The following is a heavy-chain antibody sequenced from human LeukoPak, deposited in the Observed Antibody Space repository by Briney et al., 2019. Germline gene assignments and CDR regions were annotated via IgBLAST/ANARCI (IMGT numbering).Heavy chain of an antibody. CDR3: ARGPSAYCGGDCCSGDY. CDR1: GYTFTSYY. J-gene: IGHJ4*02. CDR2: INPSDGRT. Sequence: GASVKVSCKASGYTFTSYYMHWVRQAPGQGLEWMGIINPSDGRTSYAQKFQGRVTMTRDTSTTTVYMELSSLGSEDTAVYYCARGPSAYCGGDCCSGDYWGQGTLVTVSS. V-gene: IGHV1-46*01. D-gene: IGHD2-21*02.